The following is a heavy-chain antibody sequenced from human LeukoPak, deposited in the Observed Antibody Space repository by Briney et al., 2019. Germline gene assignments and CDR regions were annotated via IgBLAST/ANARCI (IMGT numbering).Heavy chain of an antibody. CDR1: GFTFSDFY. V-gene: IGHV3-11*01. Sequence: GGSLRLSCAASGFTFSDFYMSWIRQAPGKGLEWVSYISSSGSTIYYADSVKGRFTISRDNAKNSLYLQLNSLRAEDTAVYYCARRRYNWNAIDYWGQGTLVTVSS. CDR2: ISSSGSTI. D-gene: IGHD1-20*01. J-gene: IGHJ4*02. CDR3: ARRRYNWNAIDY.